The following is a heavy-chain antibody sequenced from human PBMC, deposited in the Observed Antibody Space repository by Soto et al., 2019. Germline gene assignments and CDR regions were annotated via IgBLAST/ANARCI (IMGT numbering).Heavy chain of an antibody. CDR1: GFSVTNNY. Sequence: EVQVVESGGGLVQPGGSLRLSCAASGFSVTNNYMNWVRQAPGKGLEWVSIIDIGGNTYYADPVKDRFTISRDNPRNTLYIHMDSPRAEDTAVYYCAGGRGSTGYLGREPYFDYWGQGTLVTVSP. V-gene: IGHV3-66*01. CDR3: AGGRGSTGYLGREPYFDY. D-gene: IGHD2-2*01. CDR2: IDIGGNT. J-gene: IGHJ4*02.